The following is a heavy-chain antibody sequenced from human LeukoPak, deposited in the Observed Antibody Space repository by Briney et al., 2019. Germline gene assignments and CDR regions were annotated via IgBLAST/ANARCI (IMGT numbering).Heavy chain of an antibody. J-gene: IGHJ4*02. CDR3: ARLNGSGSSSF. Sequence: SETLSLTCAVYGGSFSGYYWSWIRQPPGKGLEWIGEINHSGSTNYNPSLKSRVTISVDTSKNQFSLKLSSVTAADTAVYYCARLNGSGSSSFWGQGTLVTGSS. CDR1: GGSFSGYY. V-gene: IGHV4-34*01. D-gene: IGHD3-10*01. CDR2: INHSGST.